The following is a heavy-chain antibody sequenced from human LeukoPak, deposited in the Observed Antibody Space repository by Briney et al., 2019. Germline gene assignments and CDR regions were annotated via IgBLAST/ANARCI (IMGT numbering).Heavy chain of an antibody. CDR2: MNPNSGNT. V-gene: IGHV1-8*01. CDR1: GYTFTSYD. Sequence: ASVKVPCKASGYTFTSYDINWVRQATGQGLEWMGWMNPNSGNTGYAQKFQGRVTMTRNTSISTAYMELSSLRSEDTAVYYCARAPVVTSYYYYYYMDVWGKGTTVTVSS. CDR3: ARAPVVTSYYYYYYMDV. D-gene: IGHD4-23*01. J-gene: IGHJ6*03.